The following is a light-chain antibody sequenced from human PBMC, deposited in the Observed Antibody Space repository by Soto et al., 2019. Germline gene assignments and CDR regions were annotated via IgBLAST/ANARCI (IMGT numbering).Light chain of an antibody. J-gene: IGKJ1*01. CDR2: DAS. V-gene: IGKV1-5*01. Sequence: DIQMTQSPSTLSASVGDRVTITCRASHSISYLLAWYQKKPGRGHDLLIFDASRLEGGVPSRFSGRGSGAEFTLTISSLQPEDFATYYCQQYYGSPPWTFGQGTKVEV. CDR1: HSISYL. CDR3: QQYYGSPPWT.